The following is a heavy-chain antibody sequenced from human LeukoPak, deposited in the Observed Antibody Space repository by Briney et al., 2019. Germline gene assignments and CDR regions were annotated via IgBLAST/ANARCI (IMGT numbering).Heavy chain of an antibody. J-gene: IGHJ4*02. D-gene: IGHD4-4*01. Sequence: GGSLRLSCAASGFTFSSNYMSWVRQAPGKGLEWISVIYSGGSTYYADSVKGRFTISRDNSKNTLYLQMNSLRAEDTAVYYCARAYDYSNYGGYWGQGTLVTVSS. CDR1: GFTFSSNY. CDR3: ARAYDYSNYGGY. CDR2: IYSGGST. V-gene: IGHV3-66*01.